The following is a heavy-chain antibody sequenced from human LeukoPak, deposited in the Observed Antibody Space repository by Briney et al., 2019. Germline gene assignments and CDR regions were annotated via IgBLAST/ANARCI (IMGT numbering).Heavy chain of an antibody. J-gene: IGHJ4*02. V-gene: IGHV1-69*04. Sequence: ASVKVSCKASGGTFSSYAISWARQAPGQGLEWMGRIIPILGIANYAQKFQVRVTITADKSTSTAYMELSSLRSEDTAVYYCARDSRGYSGYGLFDYWGQGTLVTVSS. CDR1: GGTFSSYA. CDR3: ARDSRGYSGYGLFDY. D-gene: IGHD5-12*01. CDR2: IIPILGIA.